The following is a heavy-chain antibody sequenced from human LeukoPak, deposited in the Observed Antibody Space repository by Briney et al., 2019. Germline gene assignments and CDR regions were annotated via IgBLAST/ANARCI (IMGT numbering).Heavy chain of an antibody. Sequence: GGSLRLSCAASGFTFSTYGMHWVRQAPGKGLEWVAFIRYDGSNKYYADSVKGRFTISRDNSKNTVYLQMNSLRGEDTAVYYCATPYGDNADLFDYWGQGTLVTVSS. CDR2: IRYDGSNK. CDR1: GFTFSTYG. J-gene: IGHJ4*02. CDR3: ATPYGDNADLFDY. D-gene: IGHD4-17*01. V-gene: IGHV3-30*02.